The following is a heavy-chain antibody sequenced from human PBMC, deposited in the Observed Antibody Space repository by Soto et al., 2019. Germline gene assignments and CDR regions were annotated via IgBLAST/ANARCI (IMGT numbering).Heavy chain of an antibody. J-gene: IGHJ5*02. Sequence: PSLTCTVSGGSISSGGYYWSWIRQHPGKGLEWIGYIYYSGSTYYNPSLKSRVTISVDTSKNQFSLKLSSVTAADTAVYYCARVGPQYCSGRSCYAYNWFDPWGQGTLVTVSS. CDR1: GGSISSGGYY. D-gene: IGHD2-15*01. V-gene: IGHV4-31*03. CDR3: ARVGPQYCSGRSCYAYNWFDP. CDR2: IYYSGST.